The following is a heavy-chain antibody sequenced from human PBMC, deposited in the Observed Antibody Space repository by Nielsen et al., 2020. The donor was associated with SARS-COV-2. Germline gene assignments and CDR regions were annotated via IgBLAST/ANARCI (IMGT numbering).Heavy chain of an antibody. CDR2: INPTNGGT. D-gene: IGHD1-26*01. CDR1: GYTFTNNY. Sequence: ASVQASCKASGYTFTNNYMHWVRQSPGQVLEWMGLINPTNGGTTYAQKFLGTVTITRDTSTSTVYMELSSLRSDDTAVYYCARDISGTYRRVDYWGQGTLVTVSS. J-gene: IGHJ4*02. CDR3: ARDISGTYRRVDY. V-gene: IGHV1-46*01.